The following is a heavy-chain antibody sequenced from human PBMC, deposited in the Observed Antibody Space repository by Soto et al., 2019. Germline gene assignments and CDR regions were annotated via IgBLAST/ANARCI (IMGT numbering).Heavy chain of an antibody. D-gene: IGHD2-8*02. CDR1: GFTFSAYD. CDR3: ARQASYWHGGGGWFDP. Sequence: EVQLVESGGGLVQPGGSLRLSCAASGFTFSAYDMHWVRQATGKGLEWVAAIGTQHDTYYPDSVKGRFTISRENAKNSLSLQMNRLRAGDTAVYYCARQASYWHGGGGWFDPWGQGTLVTVSS. J-gene: IGHJ5*02. CDR2: IGTQHDT. V-gene: IGHV3-13*01.